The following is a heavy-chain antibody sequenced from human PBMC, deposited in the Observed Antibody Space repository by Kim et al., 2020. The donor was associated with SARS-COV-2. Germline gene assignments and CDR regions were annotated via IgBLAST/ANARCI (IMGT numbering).Heavy chain of an antibody. D-gene: IGHD6-13*01. J-gene: IGHJ4*02. Sequence: ADSVKGRFTISRDNSKNTLYLQMNSLRAEDTAVYYCAKDDGGYSSSWGIYWGQGTLVTVSS. V-gene: IGHV3-30*02. CDR3: AKDDGGYSSSWGIY.